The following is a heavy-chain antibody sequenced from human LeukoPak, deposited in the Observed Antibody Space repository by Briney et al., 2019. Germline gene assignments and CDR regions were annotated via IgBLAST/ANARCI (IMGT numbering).Heavy chain of an antibody. CDR1: GFSFSIYT. J-gene: IGHJ4*02. D-gene: IGHD4-17*01. Sequence: GGSLRLSCAASGFSFSIYTMNGVRRAPGKGLEWVSAIRSSSTSIYYSDALKGGFTIPRDDAKSSLYLQMNSVRDEDTALYYCARDRDGDYDDFWGQGTLVTVSS. CDR2: IRSSSTSI. V-gene: IGHV3-48*02. CDR3: ARDRDGDYDDF.